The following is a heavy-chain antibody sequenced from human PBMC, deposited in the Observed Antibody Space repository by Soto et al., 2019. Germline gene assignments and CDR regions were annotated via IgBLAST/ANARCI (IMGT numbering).Heavy chain of an antibody. CDR1: GYTFTTSG. CDR2: ISTYNGDT. J-gene: IGHJ6*01. V-gene: IGHV1-18*01. Sequence: GPGVRKPGASVKVSCEASGYTFTTSGISWVRQVPGQGLEWMDWISTYNGDTNSAQNFQGRVLMTADTSTGTAYMELMSLKSDDTAVYYCARQGSWPYYYYGLDVW. CDR3: ARQGSWPYYYYGLDV. D-gene: IGHD1-26*01.